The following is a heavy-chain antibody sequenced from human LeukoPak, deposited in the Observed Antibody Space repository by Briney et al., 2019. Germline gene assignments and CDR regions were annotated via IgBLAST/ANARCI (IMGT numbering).Heavy chain of an antibody. CDR2: INHSGST. Sequence: SETLSLTCAVYGGSFSGYYWSWIRQPPGKGLEWIGEINHSGSTNYNPSLKSRVTISVDTSKNQFSLKLSSVTAADTAVYYCARGVSMIVVVIHDWYFDLWGRGTLVTVSS. CDR1: GGSFSGYY. CDR3: ARGVSMIVVVIHDWYFDL. J-gene: IGHJ2*01. V-gene: IGHV4-34*01. D-gene: IGHD3-22*01.